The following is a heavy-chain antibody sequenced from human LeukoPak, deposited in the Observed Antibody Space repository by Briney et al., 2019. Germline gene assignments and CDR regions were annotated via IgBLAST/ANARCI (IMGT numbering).Heavy chain of an antibody. CDR3: VVYGMTGFDY. CDR2: IKQDGSEK. V-gene: IGHV3-7*01. D-gene: IGHD3-9*01. J-gene: IGHJ4*02. Sequence: GGSLRLSCAASGFTFSSYWMSWVRQAPGKGLEWVANIKQDGSEKYYVDSVKGRFTISRDNAENSLYLQMNSLRAEDTAVYYCVVYGMTGFDYWAQGTLVTVSS. CDR1: GFTFSSYW.